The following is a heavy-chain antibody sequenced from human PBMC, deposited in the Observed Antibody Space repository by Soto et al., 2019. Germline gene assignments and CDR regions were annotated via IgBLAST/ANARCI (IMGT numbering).Heavy chain of an antibody. CDR1: GFTVSSNY. CDR3: ARGTTVTAYYYGMDV. CDR2: IYSGGST. J-gene: IGHJ6*02. V-gene: IGHV3-66*01. Sequence: EVQLVESGGGLVQPGGSLRLSCAASGFTVSSNYMSWVRQAPGKGLEWVSVIYSGGSTYYADSVKGRFTISRDNSKNTLYLQMSSLRAEDTAVYYCARGTTVTAYYYGMDVWGQGTTVTVSS. D-gene: IGHD4-17*01.